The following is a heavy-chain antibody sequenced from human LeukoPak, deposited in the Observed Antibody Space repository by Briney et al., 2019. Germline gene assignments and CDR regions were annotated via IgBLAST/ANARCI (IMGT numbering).Heavy chain of an antibody. J-gene: IGHJ4*02. CDR3: ARDTGGSGSLY. V-gene: IGHV3-11*01. D-gene: IGHD3-10*01. CDR2: ISNSGSTM. Sequence: GGSLRLSCAASGFAVSANYMSWIRQAPEKGLECVSYISNSGSTMFYADSVKGRFTISRDNAKNSLYLQMNSLRAEDTAVYYCARDTGGSGSLYWGQGTLVTVSS. CDR1: GFAVSANY.